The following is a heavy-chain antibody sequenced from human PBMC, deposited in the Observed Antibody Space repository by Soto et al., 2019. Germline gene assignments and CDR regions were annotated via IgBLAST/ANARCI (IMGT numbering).Heavy chain of an antibody. Sequence: EVQVVESGGGLVKPGGSLRLSCVASGFSFSSHDMNWVRQAPGKGLEWVSGISSSKSHSYYANSVKCRFTISRDNAKNSLFMLMNSLRGKNRAGYYCAREVVSRGGPDGFDSGGQGKMVTV. CDR3: AREVVSRGGPDGFDS. D-gene: IGHD2-15*01. CDR2: ISSSKSHS. V-gene: IGHV3-21*06. J-gene: IGHJ3*02. CDR1: GFSFSSHD.